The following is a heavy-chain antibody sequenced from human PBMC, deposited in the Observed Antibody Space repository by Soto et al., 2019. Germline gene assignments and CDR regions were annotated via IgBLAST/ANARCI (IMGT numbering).Heavy chain of an antibody. CDR3: ARHVAMYYDILTGYQNWYFDL. D-gene: IGHD3-9*01. J-gene: IGHJ2*01. Sequence: SETLSLTCTVSGGSISSYYWSWIRQPPGKGLEWIGYIYYSGSTNYNPSLKSRVTISVDTSKNQFSLKLSSVTAADTAVYYYARHVAMYYDILTGYQNWYFDLWGRGTLVTVSS. V-gene: IGHV4-59*08. CDR2: IYYSGST. CDR1: GGSISSYY.